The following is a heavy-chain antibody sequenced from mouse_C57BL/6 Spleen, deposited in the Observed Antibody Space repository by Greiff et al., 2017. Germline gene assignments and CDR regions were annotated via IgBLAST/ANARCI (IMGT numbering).Heavy chain of an antibody. Sequence: QVHVKQSGAELVRPGASVKLSCKASGYTFTDYYINWVKQRPGQGLEWIARIYPGSGNTYYNEKSKGKATLTAEKSSSTAYMQLSSLTSEDSAVYFCARARTGTLDFDYWGQGTTRTVSS. V-gene: IGHV1-76*01. CDR1: GYTFTDYY. CDR2: IYPGSGNT. CDR3: ARARTGTLDFDY. J-gene: IGHJ2*01. D-gene: IGHD4-1*01.